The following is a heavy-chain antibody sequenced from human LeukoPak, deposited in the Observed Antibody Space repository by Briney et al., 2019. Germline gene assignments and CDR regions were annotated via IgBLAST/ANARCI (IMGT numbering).Heavy chain of an antibody. V-gene: IGHV4-4*07. CDR3: ARSPVLRFLEWLSPFDY. Sequence: SETLTLTCTVSGGPINSYHWIWIRQPTGKALEGIGRIYTSGSTKYNPCLKSRVTISVDKSKNQFSLKLSSVPAADTAVYYCARSPVLRFLEWLSPFDYWGQGTLVTVSS. J-gene: IGHJ4*02. D-gene: IGHD3-3*01. CDR2: IYTSGST. CDR1: GGPINSYH.